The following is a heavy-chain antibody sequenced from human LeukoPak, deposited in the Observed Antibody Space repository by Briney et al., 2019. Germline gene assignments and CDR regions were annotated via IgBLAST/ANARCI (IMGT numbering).Heavy chain of an antibody. CDR1: GGSISSSGYY. CDR2: MYSGST. J-gene: IGHJ6*03. CDR3: ARAPSTAMDLYYYYMDV. D-gene: IGHD5-18*01. Sequence: SETLSLTCTVSGGSISSSGYYWGWIRQPPGKGLEWIGSMYSGSTYYNPSLKSRVTLSVDTSKNQFSLSLNSVTAADTAVYYCARAPSTAMDLYYYYMDVWGKGTTVTVSS. V-gene: IGHV4-39*07.